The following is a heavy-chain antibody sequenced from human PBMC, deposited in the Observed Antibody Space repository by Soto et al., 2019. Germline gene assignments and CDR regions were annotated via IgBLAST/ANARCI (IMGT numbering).Heavy chain of an antibody. CDR3: AKDAHRVAAAGNYFDY. J-gene: IGHJ4*02. D-gene: IGHD6-13*01. V-gene: IGHV3-23*01. CDR2: ISGSGGST. Sequence: GGSLSLSCAASGFTFSSYAMSWVRQAPGKGLEWVSAISGSGGSTYYADSVKGRFTISRDNSKNTLYLQMNSLRAEDTAVYYCAKDAHRVAAAGNYFDYWGQGTLVTVSS. CDR1: GFTFSSYA.